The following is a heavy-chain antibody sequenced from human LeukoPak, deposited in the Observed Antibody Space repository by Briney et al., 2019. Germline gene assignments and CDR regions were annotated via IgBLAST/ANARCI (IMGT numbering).Heavy chain of an antibody. CDR1: GYTFTSYG. Sequence: ASVKVSCKASGYTFTSYGISWVRQAPGQGLEWMGWISAYNDNTNYAQKLQGRVTMTTDTSTSTAYMELRSLRSDDTAVYYCARDSHQWLVSYDYFDYWGQGTLVTVSS. J-gene: IGHJ4*02. CDR2: ISAYNDNT. D-gene: IGHD6-19*01. CDR3: ARDSHQWLVSYDYFDY. V-gene: IGHV1-18*01.